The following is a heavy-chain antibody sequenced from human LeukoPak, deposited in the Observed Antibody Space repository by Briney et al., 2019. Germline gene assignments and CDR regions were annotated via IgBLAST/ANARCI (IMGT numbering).Heavy chain of an antibody. V-gene: IGHV3-30-3*01. CDR3: ARGFNDFWSGSQLEY. CDR1: GFTFSSYA. Sequence: PGGSLRLSCAASGFTFSSYAMSWVRQAPGKGLQWLAVISYDGGKTYYADSVEGRFTISRDNSKSTVYLEINSLRSEDTAIYYCARGFNDFWSGSQLEYWGQGTLVTVSS. D-gene: IGHD3-3*01. CDR2: ISYDGGKT. J-gene: IGHJ4*02.